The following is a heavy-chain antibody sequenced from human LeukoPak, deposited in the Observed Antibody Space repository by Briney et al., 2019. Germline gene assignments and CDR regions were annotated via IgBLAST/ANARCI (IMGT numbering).Heavy chain of an antibody. CDR3: ARGIAARWHFQH. Sequence: GASVKVSCKASGGTFSSYAISWVRQAPGQGLEWMGGIIPIFGTANYAQKFQGRVTITADESTSTAYMELSSLRSEDTAVYYCARGIAARWHFQHWGQGTLVTVSS. CDR1: GGTFSSYA. CDR2: IIPIFGTA. V-gene: IGHV1-69*13. J-gene: IGHJ1*01. D-gene: IGHD6-6*01.